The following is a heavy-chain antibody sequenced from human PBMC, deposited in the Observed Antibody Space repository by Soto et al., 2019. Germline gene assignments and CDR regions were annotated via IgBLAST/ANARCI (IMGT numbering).Heavy chain of an antibody. Sequence: ASVKVSCKASGYTFTSYGISWVPKAPGQGLEWMVCISAYNANTNYAQKLQGRVTMTTDTSTSTAYMELRSLRSDDTAVYYCARAPDYYDSSGRNYYFDYWGQGTLVTVSS. J-gene: IGHJ4*02. D-gene: IGHD3-22*01. CDR3: ARAPDYYDSSGRNYYFDY. V-gene: IGHV1-18*01. CDR2: ISAYNANT. CDR1: GYTFTSYG.